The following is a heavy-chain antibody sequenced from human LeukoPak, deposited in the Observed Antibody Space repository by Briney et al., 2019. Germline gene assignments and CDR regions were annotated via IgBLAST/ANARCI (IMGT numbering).Heavy chain of an antibody. CDR2: IRSKAYGGTT. V-gene: IGHV3-49*04. J-gene: IGHJ4*02. CDR3: TAKYFDSSDFDY. CDR1: RFSFGDYA. Sequence: PGGSLRLSCTASRFSFGDYAMSWVRQAPGKGLEWVGFIRSKAYGGTTEYAASVKGRFTISRDDSKSIAYLQINSLKTEDTAMYYCTAKYFDSSDFDYWGQGTLVTVSS. D-gene: IGHD3-22*01.